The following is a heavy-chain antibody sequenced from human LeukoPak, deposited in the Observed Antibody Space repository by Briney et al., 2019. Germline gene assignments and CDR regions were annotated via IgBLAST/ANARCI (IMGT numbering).Heavy chain of an antibody. V-gene: IGHV1-69*13. J-gene: IGHJ5*02. D-gene: IGHD3-10*02. CDR1: GGTFSSDA. Sequence: ASMTVSCNASGGTFSSDAISWVRQAPGQGLEWMGGIIPIFGTANYAQKFQGRVTITADESTSTAYMELSSLRSEDTAVYYCARVGIVREGWFDPWGQGTLVTVSS. CDR3: ARVGIVREGWFDP. CDR2: IIPIFGTA.